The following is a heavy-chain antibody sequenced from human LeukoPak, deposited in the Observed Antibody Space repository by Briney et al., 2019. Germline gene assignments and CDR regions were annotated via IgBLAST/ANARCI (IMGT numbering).Heavy chain of an antibody. V-gene: IGHV1-58*02. CDR3: AAVSDYDSSGYYYGIDY. CDR2: IVVGSGNT. J-gene: IGHJ4*02. D-gene: IGHD3-22*01. Sequence: SVKVSCKASGFTFTISAMQWVRQARGQRLEWIGWIVVGSGNTNYAQRFQERVTITRDMSTSTAYMELSSLRSEDTAVYYCAAVSDYDSSGYYYGIDYWGQGTLVTVSS. CDR1: GFTFTISA.